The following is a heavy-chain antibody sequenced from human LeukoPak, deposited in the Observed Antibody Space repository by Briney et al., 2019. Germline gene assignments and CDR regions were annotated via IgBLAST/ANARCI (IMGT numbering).Heavy chain of an antibody. CDR2: TSYDGSNK. CDR3: ARDLGDCSSTSCYQVFDY. CDR1: GFTFSSYA. Sequence: GGSLRLSCAASGFTFSSYAMHWVRQAPGKGLEWVAVTSYDGSNKYYADSVKGRFTISRDNSKNTLYLQMNSLRAEDTAVYYCARDLGDCSSTSCYQVFDYWGQGTLVTVSS. D-gene: IGHD2-2*01. J-gene: IGHJ4*02. V-gene: IGHV3-30*01.